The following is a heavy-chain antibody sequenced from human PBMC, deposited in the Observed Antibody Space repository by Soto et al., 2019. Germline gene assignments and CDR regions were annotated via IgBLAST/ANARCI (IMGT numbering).Heavy chain of an antibody. J-gene: IGHJ4*02. CDR1: GFTFGTYA. Sequence: GGSLRLSCAASGFTFGTYAMNWVRQAPGKGLEWVSTITDVGDPTYYADSVKGRFTISRDNSKNTLFLQMNSLRAGDTAIYYCARASGESYPGSRVFDSWGQGTRVTVSS. CDR3: ARASGESYPGSRVFDS. V-gene: IGHV3-23*01. D-gene: IGHD3-10*01. CDR2: ITDVGDPT.